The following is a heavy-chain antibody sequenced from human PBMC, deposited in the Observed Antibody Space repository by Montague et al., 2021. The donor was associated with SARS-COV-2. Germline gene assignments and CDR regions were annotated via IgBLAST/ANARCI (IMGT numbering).Heavy chain of an antibody. V-gene: IGHV4-59*02. D-gene: IGHD3-3*01. CDR2: NSDRGRS. CDR3: AREYRLQDVEWTGTRYDYCGMDI. J-gene: IGHJ6*02. CDR1: GGSVGGYC. Sequence: SETLSLTCTVSGGSVGGYCWSWIRQPPGKGLEWIGFNSDRGRSNYNPSLRRRVPISIYTANNRLSLNLGSVTAADTAVYYCAREYRLQDVEWTGTRYDYCGMDIWGQGTTVTVSS.